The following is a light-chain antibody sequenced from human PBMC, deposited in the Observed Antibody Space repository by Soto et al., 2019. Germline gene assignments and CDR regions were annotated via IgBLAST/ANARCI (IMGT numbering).Light chain of an antibody. J-gene: IGKJ5*01. CDR3: QQYGGSP. V-gene: IGKV3-20*01. Sequence: EIVLTQSPGTLSLSPGERATLSCGASESINSRYLMWYQQRPGQAPRLLIYGASSRATGIPDRFSGSGSGTDFTLTISRLEPEDFAVYYCQQYGGSPFGQGTRLEIK. CDR2: GAS. CDR1: ESINSRY.